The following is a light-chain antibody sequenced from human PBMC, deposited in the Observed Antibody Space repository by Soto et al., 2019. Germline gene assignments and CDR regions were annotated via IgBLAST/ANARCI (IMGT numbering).Light chain of an antibody. CDR3: QQYGSSHWT. CDR2: GAS. J-gene: IGKJ1*01. V-gene: IGKV3-20*01. Sequence: EIVLTQSPGTLSLSPGERATLSCRASQSVRSNYLAWYRQTPGQAPRLLIYGASNRATGIPDRFSGSGSGTDFTLIISRLEPEDCALYYCQQYGSSHWTFGQGTKVEIK. CDR1: QSVRSNY.